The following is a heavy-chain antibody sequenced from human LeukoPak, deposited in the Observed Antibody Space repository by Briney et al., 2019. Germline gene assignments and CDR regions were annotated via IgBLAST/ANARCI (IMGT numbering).Heavy chain of an antibody. J-gene: IGHJ4*02. CDR1: GYTFTGYY. V-gene: IGHV1-2*02. Sequence: ASVKVSCKASGYTFTGYYMHWVRQAPGQGLEWMGWINPNSGGTDYAQKFQGRVTMTRDTSISTAYMELSRLRSDDTAVYYCASLAPLRFLEWFPQTGYWGQGTLVTVSS. CDR3: ASLAPLRFLEWFPQTGY. D-gene: IGHD3-3*01. CDR2: INPNSGGT.